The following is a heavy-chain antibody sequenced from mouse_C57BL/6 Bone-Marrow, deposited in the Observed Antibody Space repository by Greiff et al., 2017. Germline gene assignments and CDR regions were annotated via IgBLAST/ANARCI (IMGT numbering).Heavy chain of an antibody. Sequence: EVQRVESGGDLVKPGGSLKLSCAASGFTFSSYGMSWVRQTPDKRLEWVATISSGGSYTYYPDSVKGRFTISRDNAKNTLYLQMSSLKSEDTAIYYCANRYYYGSRRYFDVWGTGTTVTVSS. J-gene: IGHJ1*03. V-gene: IGHV5-6*01. CDR2: ISSGGSYT. CDR1: GFTFSSYG. CDR3: ANRYYYGSRRYFDV. D-gene: IGHD1-1*01.